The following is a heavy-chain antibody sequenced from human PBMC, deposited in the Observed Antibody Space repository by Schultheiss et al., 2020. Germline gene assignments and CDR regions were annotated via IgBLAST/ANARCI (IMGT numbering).Heavy chain of an antibody. Sequence: SETLSLTCTVSGGSISSGGYYWSWIRQPPGKGLEWIREINHSGSTNYNPSLKSRVTISVDTSKNQFSLKLSSVTAADTAVYYCASLGVVSGYWGQGTLVTVSS. V-gene: IGHV4-39*07. CDR1: GGSISSGGYY. CDR3: ASLGVVSGY. CDR2: INHSGST. J-gene: IGHJ4*02. D-gene: IGHD3-3*01.